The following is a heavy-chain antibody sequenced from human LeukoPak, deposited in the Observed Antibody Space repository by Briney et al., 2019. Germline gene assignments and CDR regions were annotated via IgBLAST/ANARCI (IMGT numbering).Heavy chain of an antibody. D-gene: IGHD2-2*01. CDR1: GFTFSSYG. Sequence: GGSLRLSCAASGFTFSSYGMHWVRQAPGKGLEWVAVISYHGSNTYYADSVKGRFTISRDNSKTTPYLQMNSLRAEDTAVYYCTRDLQIYCGSTSCYPFDYWGQGTLVTVSS. J-gene: IGHJ4*02. CDR2: ISYHGSNT. CDR3: TRDLQIYCGSTSCYPFDY. V-gene: IGHV3-30*19.